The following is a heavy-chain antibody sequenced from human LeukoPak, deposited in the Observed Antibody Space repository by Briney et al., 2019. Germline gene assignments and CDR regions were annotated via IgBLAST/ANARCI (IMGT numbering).Heavy chain of an antibody. J-gene: IGHJ6*03. Sequence: GRSLRLSCAASGFTFDDYAMHWVRQAPGKGLEWVSGISWNSGSIGYADSVKGRFTISRDNARNSLYLQMNSLRAEDTALYYCAKDGGSSLSNYMDVWGKGTTVTVSS. CDR3: AKDGGSSLSNYMDV. CDR1: GFTFDDYA. V-gene: IGHV3-9*01. D-gene: IGHD2-15*01. CDR2: ISWNSGSI.